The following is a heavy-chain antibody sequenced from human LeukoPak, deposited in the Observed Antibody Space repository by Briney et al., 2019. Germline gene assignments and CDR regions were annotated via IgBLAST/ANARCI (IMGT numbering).Heavy chain of an antibody. CDR2: IYSSGST. V-gene: IGHV3-53*01. CDR1: GFTVSSNY. J-gene: IGHJ4*02. Sequence: GGSLRLSCAASGFTVSSNYMSWVRQAPGKGLEWVSVIYSSGSTYYADSVKGRFTISRDNSKNTLYLQMNSLRAEDTAVYYCARDRLYSSSYEDYWGQGTLVTVSS. D-gene: IGHD6-6*01. CDR3: ARDRLYSSSYEDY.